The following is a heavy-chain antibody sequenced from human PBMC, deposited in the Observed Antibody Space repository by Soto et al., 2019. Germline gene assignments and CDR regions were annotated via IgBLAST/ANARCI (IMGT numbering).Heavy chain of an antibody. CDR1: GFTFSSYG. CDR3: ARAAAAGTLYYYYYYMDV. Sequence: GGSLRLSCAASGFTFSSYGMHWVRQAPGKGLEWVAVISYDGSNKYYADSVKGRFTISRDNSKNTLYLQMNSLRAEDTAVYYCARAAAAGTLYYYYYYMDVWGKGTTVTAP. CDR2: ISYDGSNK. V-gene: IGHV3-30*03. J-gene: IGHJ6*03. D-gene: IGHD6-13*01.